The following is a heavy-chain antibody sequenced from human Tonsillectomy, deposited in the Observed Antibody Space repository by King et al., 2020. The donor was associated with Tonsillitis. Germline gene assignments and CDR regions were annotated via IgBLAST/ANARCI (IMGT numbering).Heavy chain of an antibody. V-gene: IGHV3-7*03. D-gene: IGHD6-19*01. CDR3: ARVAGGYYFDY. J-gene: IGHJ4*02. Sequence: EQLVQSGGGLVQPGGSLRLSCAASGFTFSSYWMSWVRQAPGKGLEWVANIKQDGSEKYYVDSVKGRFTFSRDNAKNSLYLQMNSLRAEDTAVYYCARVAGGYYFDYWGQGTLVTVSS. CDR2: IKQDGSEK. CDR1: GFTFSSYW.